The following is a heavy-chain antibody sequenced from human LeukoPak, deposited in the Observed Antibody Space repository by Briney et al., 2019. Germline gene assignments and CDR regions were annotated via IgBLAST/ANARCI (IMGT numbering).Heavy chain of an antibody. Sequence: PGGSLRLSCAASGFIFSSYSMSWVRQAPGKGLEWVSAIGVSGGNTYYADSVKGRFTISRDNSKNKLYLQMNSLRAEDTAVYFCARDSASYGRFDYWGQGTLVTVSS. V-gene: IGHV3-23*01. CDR3: ARDSASYGRFDY. J-gene: IGHJ4*02. CDR2: IGVSGGNT. D-gene: IGHD5-18*01. CDR1: GFIFSSYS.